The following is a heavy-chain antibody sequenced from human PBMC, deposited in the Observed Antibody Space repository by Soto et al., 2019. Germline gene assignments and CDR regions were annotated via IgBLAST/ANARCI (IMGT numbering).Heavy chain of an antibody. CDR2: TSYTGNT. V-gene: IGHV4-59*02. D-gene: IGHD3-22*01. CDR1: GGSVTSHH. CDR3: ARGRTVRNYADDSSDYFYFFDY. J-gene: IGHJ4*02. Sequence: SETLSLTCFVSGGSVTSHHWSWIRQFPGQGLQWIAYTSYTGNTNYNPSLQSRVTISVDRSKNQFSLKLTSANAADTAVYYCARGRTVRNYADDSSDYFYFFDYWGQGTQVTVSS.